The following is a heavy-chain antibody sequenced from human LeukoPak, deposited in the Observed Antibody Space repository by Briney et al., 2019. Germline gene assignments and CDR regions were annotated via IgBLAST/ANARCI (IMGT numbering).Heavy chain of an antibody. Sequence: SGGSLRLSCAASGFTFSSYAMHWVRQAPGKGLEWVAVISYDGSNKYYADSVKGRFTISRDNSKNTLYLHMNSLRAEDTAMYYCAKKRDAFDIWGQGTVVAVSS. V-gene: IGHV3-30-3*01. CDR1: GFTFSSYA. CDR3: AKKRDAFDI. D-gene: IGHD5-24*01. J-gene: IGHJ3*02. CDR2: ISYDGSNK.